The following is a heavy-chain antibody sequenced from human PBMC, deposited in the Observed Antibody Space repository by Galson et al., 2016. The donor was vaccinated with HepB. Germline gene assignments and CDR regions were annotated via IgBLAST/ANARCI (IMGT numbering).Heavy chain of an antibody. CDR3: AKDRRELVNGMDV. D-gene: IGHD1-26*01. CDR2: ISWNSGRI. CDR1: GFTFDDYA. J-gene: IGHJ6*02. V-gene: IGHV3-9*01. Sequence: SLRLSCAAFGFTFDDYAMHWVRQAPGKGLEWVSGISWNSGRIGYADSVKGRFTISRDNAKNSLYLKMNSLRPEDTALYYFAKDRRELVNGMDVWGQGTTVTVSS.